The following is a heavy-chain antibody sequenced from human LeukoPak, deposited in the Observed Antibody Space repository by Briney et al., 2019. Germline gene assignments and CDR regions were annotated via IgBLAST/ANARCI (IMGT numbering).Heavy chain of an antibody. Sequence: GGSLRLSCAASGFTFSSYRMHWVRQAPGKGLVWVSRINSDGSSTSYADSVKGRFTISRDNAKNTLYLQMNSLRAEDTAVYYCARDTIETYYYDSSGFVPAWGQGTMVTVSS. CDR3: ARDTIETYYYDSSGFVPA. CDR2: INSDGSST. D-gene: IGHD3-22*01. CDR1: GFTFSSYR. V-gene: IGHV3-74*01. J-gene: IGHJ3*01.